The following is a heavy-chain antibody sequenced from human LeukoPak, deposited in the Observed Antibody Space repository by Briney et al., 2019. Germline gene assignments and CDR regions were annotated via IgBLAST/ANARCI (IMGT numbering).Heavy chain of an antibody. J-gene: IGHJ6*03. CDR1: GFTFSSYA. Sequence: PGGSLRLSCAASGFTFSSYATHWVRQAPGKGLEWVAVISYDGSNKYYADSVKGRFTISRDNSKNTLYLQMNSLRAEDTAVYYCARGPPEYSSSWYWTYYYYYMDVWGKGTTVTVSS. CDR3: ARGPPEYSSSWYWTYYYYYMDV. V-gene: IGHV3-30*04. CDR2: ISYDGSNK. D-gene: IGHD6-13*01.